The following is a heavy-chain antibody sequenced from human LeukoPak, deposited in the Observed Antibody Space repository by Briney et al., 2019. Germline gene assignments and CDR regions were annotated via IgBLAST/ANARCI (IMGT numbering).Heavy chain of an antibody. Sequence: GGSLRLSCAASGFTFTSYSMNWVRQAPGKGLEWVSSISSSSNYIYYADSVKGRFTISRDNAKNSLYPQMNSLRAEDTAVYYCAREPGDSSGWSEWGQGTLVTVSS. CDR2: ISSSSNYI. CDR3: AREPGDSSGWSE. D-gene: IGHD6-19*01. CDR1: GFTFTSYS. J-gene: IGHJ4*02. V-gene: IGHV3-21*01.